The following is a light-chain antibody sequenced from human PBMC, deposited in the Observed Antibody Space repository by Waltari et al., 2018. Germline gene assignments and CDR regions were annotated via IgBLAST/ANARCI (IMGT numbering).Light chain of an antibody. CDR2: GTS. J-gene: IGKJ4*01. CDR3: QQYDGEVVT. V-gene: IGKV3-20*01. Sequence: IVLTQSPGTLSLSPGERSTLSCRASQSVTSISLTWYQQKIGQAPRLLIYGTSSRATGIPDRFSGSGSGTDFTLTISRLEPEDFAVYYCQQYDGEVVTFGGGTKVE. CDR1: QSVTSIS.